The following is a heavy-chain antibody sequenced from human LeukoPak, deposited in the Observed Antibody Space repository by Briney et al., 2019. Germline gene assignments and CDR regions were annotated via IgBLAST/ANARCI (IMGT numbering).Heavy chain of an antibody. D-gene: IGHD3-22*01. CDR2: IRGDGGST. CDR1: GFTFDDYA. V-gene: IGHV3-43*02. Sequence: PGGSLRLSCAASGFTFDDYAMHWVRQAPGKGLEWVSLIRGDGGSTYYADSVKGRFTIYRDNSKNSMYLQMNSLRTGGTALYYCAKETYYYDSSGPDAFDIWGQGTMVTVS. J-gene: IGHJ3*02. CDR3: AKETYYYDSSGPDAFDI.